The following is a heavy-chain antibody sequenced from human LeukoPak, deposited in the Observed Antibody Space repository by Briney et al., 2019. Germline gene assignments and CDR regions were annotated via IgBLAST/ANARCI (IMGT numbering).Heavy chain of an antibody. J-gene: IGHJ3*02. Sequence: SETLSLTCTVSGGSISSYYRSWIRQPPGKGLEWIGYIYYSGSTNYTPSLKSRVTISVDTSKIQFSLKLSSVTAADAAVYYCASLSTGYDDAFDIWGQGTMVTVSS. CDR3: ASLSTGYDDAFDI. CDR1: GGSISSYY. CDR2: IYYSGST. V-gene: IGHV4-59*08. D-gene: IGHD5-12*01.